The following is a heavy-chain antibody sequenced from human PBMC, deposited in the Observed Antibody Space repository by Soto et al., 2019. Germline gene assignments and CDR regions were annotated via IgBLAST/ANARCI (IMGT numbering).Heavy chain of an antibody. CDR3: AKEGSGGSSWEPTGYYYMDV. CDR1: GFTFSSYA. J-gene: IGHJ6*03. D-gene: IGHD6-13*01. Sequence: GGSLRLSCAASGFTFSSYAMSWVRQAPGKGLEWVSAISGSGGSTYYADSVKGRFTISRDNSKNTLYLQMNSLRAEDTAVYYCAKEGSGGSSWEPTGYYYMDVWGKGTTVTVSS. CDR2: ISGSGGST. V-gene: IGHV3-23*01.